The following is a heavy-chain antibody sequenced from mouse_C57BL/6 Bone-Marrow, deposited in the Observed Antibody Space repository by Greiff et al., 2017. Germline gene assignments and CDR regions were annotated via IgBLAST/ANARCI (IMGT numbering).Heavy chain of an antibody. Sequence: EVMLVESGRDLVKPGGSLKLSCAASGFTFSSYGMSWVRQTPDTRLAWVATISSVGSYTYYPDRVKGRFTISRDNAKNTLYLQMSSPKSEDTAMYYCASDSNYEAYWGQGTLVTVSA. CDR1: GFTFSSYG. CDR3: ASDSNYEAY. CDR2: ISSVGSYT. J-gene: IGHJ3*01. V-gene: IGHV5-6*01. D-gene: IGHD2-5*01.